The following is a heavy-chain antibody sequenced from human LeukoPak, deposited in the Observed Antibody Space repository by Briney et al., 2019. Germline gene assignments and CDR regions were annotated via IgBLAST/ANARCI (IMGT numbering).Heavy chain of an antibody. Sequence: GESLKISCQGSGYSFTNYWIGWVRQLPGKGLEWMGIIYPGDSDTRYSPSFQGQVTISADKSISTAYLQWSSLKASDSAMYYCARRAIFGPSWFDPWGQGTLVTVSS. V-gene: IGHV5-51*01. D-gene: IGHD3-3*01. CDR1: GYSFTNYW. CDR3: ARRAIFGPSWFDP. CDR2: IYPGDSDT. J-gene: IGHJ5*02.